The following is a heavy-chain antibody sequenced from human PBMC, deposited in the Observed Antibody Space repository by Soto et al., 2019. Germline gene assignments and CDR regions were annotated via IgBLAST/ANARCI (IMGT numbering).Heavy chain of an antibody. D-gene: IGHD4-17*01. CDR1: GGSISSGDYY. J-gene: IGHJ4*02. V-gene: IGHV4-30-4*01. CDR3: ARLRRTLSPFDY. CDR2: IYYSGST. Sequence: QVQLQESGPGLVKPSQTLSLTCTVSGGSISSGDYYWSWIRQPPGKGLEWIGYIYYSGSTYYNPSIKSRXXIXVXXSKNQFSLKLSSVTAADTAVYYCARLRRTLSPFDYWGQGTLVTVSS.